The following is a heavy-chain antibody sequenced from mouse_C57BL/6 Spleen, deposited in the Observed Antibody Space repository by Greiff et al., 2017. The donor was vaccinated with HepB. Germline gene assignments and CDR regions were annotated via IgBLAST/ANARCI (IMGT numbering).Heavy chain of an antibody. J-gene: IGHJ4*01. CDR1: GYAFSSSW. Sequence: QVQLKESGPELVKPGASVKISCKASGYAFSSSWMNWVKQRPGKGLEWIGRFYPGDGDTNYNGKFKGKATLTADKSSSTAYMQLSSLTSEDSAVYFCANIYYYGSSYAMDYWGQGTSVTVSS. CDR3: ANIYYYGSSYAMDY. CDR2: FYPGDGDT. D-gene: IGHD1-1*01. V-gene: IGHV1-82*01.